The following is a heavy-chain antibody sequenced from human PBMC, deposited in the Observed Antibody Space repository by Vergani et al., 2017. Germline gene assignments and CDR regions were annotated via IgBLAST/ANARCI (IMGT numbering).Heavy chain of an antibody. V-gene: IGHV2-5*04. Sequence: QITLKESGPTLVKPTQTLTLTCTFSGFSLNTRGVSVAWIRQPPGKALDWLALIYWNDDQHYSPSLNNRVTSTKDTSKNQVVLTMTNMDYVDTGTYYCVDRKTECETTGCFCPFYYYYYMDVWGKGTTVTVSS. CDR2: IYWNDDQ. J-gene: IGHJ6*03. CDR3: VDRKTECETTGCFCPFYYYYYMDV. CDR1: GFSLNTRGVS. D-gene: IGHD1-7*01.